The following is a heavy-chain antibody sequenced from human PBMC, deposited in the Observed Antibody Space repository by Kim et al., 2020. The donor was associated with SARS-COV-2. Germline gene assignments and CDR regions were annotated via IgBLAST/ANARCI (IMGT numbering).Heavy chain of an antibody. CDR3: TTVRVAARWSNAFDI. Sequence: GGSLRLSCAASGFTFSNAYMTWVRQAPGKGLEWVGRIKSKTDGGTSDCAAPVKGRFTMSRDDSKNTLSLQMNSLKIEDTAVYYCTTVRVAARWSNAFDIWGQGTMVTASS. J-gene: IGHJ3*02. CDR2: IKSKTDGGTS. CDR1: GFTFSNAY. D-gene: IGHD6-6*01. V-gene: IGHV3-15*01.